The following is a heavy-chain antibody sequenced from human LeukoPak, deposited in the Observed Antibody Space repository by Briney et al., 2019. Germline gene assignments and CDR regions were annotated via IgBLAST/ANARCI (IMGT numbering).Heavy chain of an antibody. Sequence: TTGGSLRLSCAASGFTFSDFYMIWIRQAPGKGLEWVSYISSRGSTIYYADSVKGRFTISRDNAKNSLYLQMNSLRAEDTAVYYCARDWGSPHPYFDYWGQGTLVTVSS. CDR1: GFTFSDFY. CDR2: ISSRGSTI. V-gene: IGHV3-11*04. CDR3: ARDWGSPHPYFDY. D-gene: IGHD3-16*01. J-gene: IGHJ4*02.